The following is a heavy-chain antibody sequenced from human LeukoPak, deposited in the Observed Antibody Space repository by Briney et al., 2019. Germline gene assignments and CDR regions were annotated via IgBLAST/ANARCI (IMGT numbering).Heavy chain of an antibody. Sequence: GASVKVSCKVSGYTLTELSMHWVRQAPGKGLEWMGGFDPEDGETIYAQKFQGRVTMTEDTSTDTAYMELSSLRSEDTAVYYCATDRATKGLPGYYYGMDVWGQGTTVTVSS. V-gene: IGHV1-24*01. D-gene: IGHD4-11*01. CDR2: FDPEDGET. CDR1: GYTLTELS. J-gene: IGHJ6*02. CDR3: ATDRATKGLPGYYYGMDV.